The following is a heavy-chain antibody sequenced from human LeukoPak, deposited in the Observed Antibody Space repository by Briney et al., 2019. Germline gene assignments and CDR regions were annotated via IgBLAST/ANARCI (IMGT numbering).Heavy chain of an antibody. CDR3: ARDHVAYSLY. V-gene: IGHV3-23*01. CDR1: GFTFSSYG. J-gene: IGHJ4*02. CDR2: ISGSGGST. D-gene: IGHD2-21*01. Sequence: GGSLRLSCAASGFTFSSYGMSWVRQAPGKGLEWVSAISGSGGSTYYADSVKGRFTTSRDNAENPLYLQMNSLRAEDTAIYYCARDHVAYSLYWGQGTLVTVSS.